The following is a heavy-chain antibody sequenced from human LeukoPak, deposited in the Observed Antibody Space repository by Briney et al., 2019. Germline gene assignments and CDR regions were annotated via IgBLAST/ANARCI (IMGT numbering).Heavy chain of an antibody. D-gene: IGHD3-22*01. Sequence: AASVKVSCKASGGAFSSYAIRWVREAPGQGLEWMERIIPIFGTANYAQKFQGRVTITTDESTSTAYMELSSLRSEDTAVYYCARATTYYYDSSDPGQAFDIWGQGTMVTVSS. CDR1: GGAFSSYA. CDR3: ARATTYYYDSSDPGQAFDI. CDR2: IIPIFGTA. J-gene: IGHJ3*02. V-gene: IGHV1-69*05.